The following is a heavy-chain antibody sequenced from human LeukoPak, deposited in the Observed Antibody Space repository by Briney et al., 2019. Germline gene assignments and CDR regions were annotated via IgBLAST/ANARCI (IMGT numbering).Heavy chain of an antibody. CDR3: ARGAASRQELCDY. CDR1: GFTFSSYA. D-gene: IGHD2-21*01. CDR2: ISVSGGST. J-gene: IGHJ4*02. Sequence: GGSLRLSCAASGFTFSSYAMSWVRQAPGKGLEWVSTISVSGGSTYYADSVEGRLTISRDNSKNTLFLQMNSLRAEDTAVYYCARGAASRQELCDYWGQRTLVTVSS. V-gene: IGHV3-23*01.